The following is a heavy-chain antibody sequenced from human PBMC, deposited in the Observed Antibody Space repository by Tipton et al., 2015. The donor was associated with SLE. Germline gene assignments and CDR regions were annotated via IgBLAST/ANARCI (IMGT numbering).Heavy chain of an antibody. V-gene: IGHV3-48*01. Sequence: LRLSCATSGFTFTDYSMNWVRQAPGKGLEWGSYISSSSSTIYYADSVKGRFTISGDNAKNSLYLQMNSLRAEDTAVYYCTAGAGWLIDYWGQGTLVTVSS. CDR1: GFTFTDYS. J-gene: IGHJ4*02. CDR2: ISSSSSTI. CDR3: TAGAGWLIDY. D-gene: IGHD5-24*01.